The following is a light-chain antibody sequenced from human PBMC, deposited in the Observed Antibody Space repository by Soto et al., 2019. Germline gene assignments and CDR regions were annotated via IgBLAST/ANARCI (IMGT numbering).Light chain of an antibody. Sequence: DIVMTQSPDSLAVSLGERATINCKSSQSVLYSSNNKNYLAWYQQKPGQPPKLLIYWASTRESGVPDRFSGSGSGTDFTLTLSRPQAEHGAVYYCQQYYSTPTFGPGTKVDIK. V-gene: IGKV4-1*01. CDR1: QSVLYSSNNKNY. CDR2: WAS. CDR3: QQYYSTPT. J-gene: IGKJ3*01.